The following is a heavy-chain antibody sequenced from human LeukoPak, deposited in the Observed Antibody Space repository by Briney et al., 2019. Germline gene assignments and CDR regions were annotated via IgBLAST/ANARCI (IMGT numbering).Heavy chain of an antibody. D-gene: IGHD6-19*01. J-gene: IGHJ3*02. CDR2: IYYSGST. Sequence: PSETLSLTCTVSGFSISSYYWSWIRQPPGKGLEWIGYIYYSGSTNYNPSLKSRVTISVDTSKNQFSLELRSATAADTAVYYCAREVAVAGIWPPRGGGAFDIWGQGTMVTVSS. CDR1: GFSISSYY. V-gene: IGHV4-59*01. CDR3: AREVAVAGIWPPRGGGAFDI.